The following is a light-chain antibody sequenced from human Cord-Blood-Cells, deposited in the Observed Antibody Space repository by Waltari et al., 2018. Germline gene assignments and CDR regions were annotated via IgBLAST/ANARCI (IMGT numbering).Light chain of an antibody. CDR2: GAS. J-gene: IGKJ4*01. CDR1: QSVSSSY. Sequence: EIVLTQSPGTLSLSPGERATLSCRASQSVSSSYLAWYQQKPGQAPRPLIYGASSRATGIPDRFSGSGSGTDFTLTISRLEPEEFAVYYCQQYGSSPLTFGGGTKVEIK. V-gene: IGKV3-20*01. CDR3: QQYGSSPLT.